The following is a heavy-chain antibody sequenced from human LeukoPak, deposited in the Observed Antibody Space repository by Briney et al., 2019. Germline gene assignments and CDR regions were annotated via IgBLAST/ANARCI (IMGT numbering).Heavy chain of an antibody. CDR2: IYYSGST. V-gene: IGHV4-59*01. CDR3: ARDYLPSTHYYDSSGYALL. CDR1: GGSISSYY. Sequence: SETLSHTCTVSGGSISSYYWSWIRQPPGKGLEWIGYIYYSGSTNYNPSLKSRVTISVDTSKNQFSLKLSSVTAADTAVYYCARDYLPSTHYYDSSGYALLWGQGTLVTVSS. J-gene: IGHJ4*02. D-gene: IGHD3-22*01.